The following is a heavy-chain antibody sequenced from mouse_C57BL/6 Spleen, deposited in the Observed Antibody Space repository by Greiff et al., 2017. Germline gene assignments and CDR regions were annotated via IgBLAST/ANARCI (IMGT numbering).Heavy chain of an antibody. CDR3: ARGDYYGSSPMGY. D-gene: IGHD1-1*01. J-gene: IGHJ4*01. CDR2: IDPSDSYT. V-gene: IGHV1-69*01. Sequence: VQLQQPGAELVMPGASVKLSCKASGYTFTSYWMHWVKQRPGQGLEWIGEIDPSDSYTNYNQKFKGKSTLTVDKSSSTAYMQLSSLTSEDSAVYYCARGDYYGSSPMGYWGQGTSVTVSS. CDR1: GYTFTSYW.